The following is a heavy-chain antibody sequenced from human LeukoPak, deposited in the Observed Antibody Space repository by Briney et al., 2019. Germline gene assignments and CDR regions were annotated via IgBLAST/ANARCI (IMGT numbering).Heavy chain of an antibody. V-gene: IGHV5-51*01. J-gene: IGHJ4*02. Sequence: GESLKISCKGSGYNFTNYWIGWVRQMPGKGLEWMGIIYPGDSDTRYSPSFQGQVTISADRSINTAYLQWSSLTASDTAMYYCASRPFETTVVPWDFYWGQGTQVTVSS. CDR1: GYNFTNYW. D-gene: IGHD4-23*01. CDR2: IYPGDSDT. CDR3: ASRPFETTVVPWDFY.